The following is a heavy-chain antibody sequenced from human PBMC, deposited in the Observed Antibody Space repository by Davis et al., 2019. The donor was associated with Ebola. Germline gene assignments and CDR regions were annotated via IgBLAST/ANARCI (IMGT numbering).Heavy chain of an antibody. J-gene: IGHJ6*02. CDR3: ARGTLLVYYYGMDV. CDR2: INHSGST. Sequence: ESLKISCAASGFTVSNSYMSWVRQPPGKGLEWIGEINHSGSTNYNPSLKSRVTISVDTSKNQFSLKLSSVTAADTAVYYCARGTLLVYYYGMDVWGQGTTVTVSS. CDR1: GFTVSNSY. V-gene: IGHV4-34*01.